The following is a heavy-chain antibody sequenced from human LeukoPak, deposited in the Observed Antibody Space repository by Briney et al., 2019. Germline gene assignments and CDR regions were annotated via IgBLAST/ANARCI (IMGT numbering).Heavy chain of an antibody. J-gene: IGHJ4*02. CDR2: IVVGSGDT. CDR1: GFTFTSCA. CDR3: AAGSPESY. V-gene: IGHV1-58*01. Sequence: GTSVKVSCKASGFTFTSCAVQWVRQARGQRLEWIGWIVVGSGDTNYAQKFQERVTITRDMSTSTADRELSSLRSEDTAVYYCAAGSPESYWGQGTLVTVSS.